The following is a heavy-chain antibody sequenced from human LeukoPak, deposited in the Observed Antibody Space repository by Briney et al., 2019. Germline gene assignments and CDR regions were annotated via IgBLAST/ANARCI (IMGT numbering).Heavy chain of an antibody. CDR2: INPSGGST. CDR3: AASGSPQYYFDY. J-gene: IGHJ4*02. V-gene: IGHV1-46*01. D-gene: IGHD3-10*01. CDR1: GYTFTSYY. Sequence: ASVKVSCKASGYTFTSYYMHWVRQAPGQGLEWMGIINPSGGSTSYAQKFQGRVTMTRDTSTSTVYMELSSLRSEDTAVYYCAASGSPQYYFDYWGQGTLVTVSS.